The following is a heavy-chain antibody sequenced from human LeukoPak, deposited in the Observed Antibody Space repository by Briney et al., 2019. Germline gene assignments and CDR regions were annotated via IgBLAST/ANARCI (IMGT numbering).Heavy chain of an antibody. V-gene: IGHV4-59*08. J-gene: IGHJ4*02. CDR1: GGSISSYY. CDR3: ARGGGYDDYFDY. D-gene: IGHD5-12*01. Sequence: SETLSLTCTVSGGSISSYYWSWIRQPPGKGLEWIGYIYYSGSTNYNPSLKSRVTTSVDTSKNQFSLKLSSVTAADTAVYYCARGGGYDDYFDYWGQGTLVTVSS. CDR2: IYYSGST.